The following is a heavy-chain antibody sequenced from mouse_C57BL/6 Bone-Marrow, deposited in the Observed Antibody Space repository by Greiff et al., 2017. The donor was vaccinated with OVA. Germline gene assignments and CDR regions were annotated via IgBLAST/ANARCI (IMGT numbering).Heavy chain of an antibody. D-gene: IGHD2-5*01. CDR1: GYTFTDYE. J-gene: IGHJ4*01. Sequence: LVESGAELVRPVASVTLSCKASGYTFTDYEMHWVKQTPVHGLEWIGAIDPETGGTAYNQKFKGKAILTADKSSSTAYMELRSLTSEDSAVYYCTRGYSNYYAMDYWGQGTSVTVSS. CDR3: TRGYSNYYAMDY. V-gene: IGHV1-15*01. CDR2: IDPETGGT.